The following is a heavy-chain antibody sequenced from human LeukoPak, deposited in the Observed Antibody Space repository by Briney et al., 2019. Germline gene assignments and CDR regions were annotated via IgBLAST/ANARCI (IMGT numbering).Heavy chain of an antibody. CDR2: IYYSGST. CDR1: GGSISSSSYY. D-gene: IGHD3-22*01. V-gene: IGHV4-39*01. J-gene: IGHJ4*02. CDR3: ARPFRGDRYYYDSSGYPTDYYFDY. Sequence: PSETLSLTCTVSGGSISSSSYYWGWIRQPPGKGLEWIGSIYYSGSTYYNPSLKSRVTISVDTSKNQFSLKLSSVTAADTAVYYCARPFRGDRYYYDSSGYPTDYYFDYWGQGTLVTVSS.